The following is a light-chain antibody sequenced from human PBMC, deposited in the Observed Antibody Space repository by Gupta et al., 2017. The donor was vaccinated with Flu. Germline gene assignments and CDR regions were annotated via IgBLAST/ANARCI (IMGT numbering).Light chain of an antibody. Sequence: QSVLTQLPSVSGAPGQRVTISCTGTSPDIGAPSDVHWYQFLPGTAPKLLISDNNNRPSGVPDRFSGSKSGTSASLVITGLQAEDEGHYYCQSYDSSVSGSVFGGGTKLTVL. CDR1: SPDIGAPSD. V-gene: IGLV1-40*01. CDR2: DNN. CDR3: QSYDSSVSGSV. J-gene: IGLJ2*01.